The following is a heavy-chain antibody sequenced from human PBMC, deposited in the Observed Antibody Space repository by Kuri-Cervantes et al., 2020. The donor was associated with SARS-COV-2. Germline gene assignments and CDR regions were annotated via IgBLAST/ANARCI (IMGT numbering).Heavy chain of an antibody. CDR1: GGSISSYY. D-gene: IGHD2-2*02. V-gene: IGHV4-59*12. CDR3: ARRYCSSTSCYTDYGMDV. J-gene: IGHJ6*02. Sequence: SETLSLICTVSGGSISSYYWSWIRQPPGKGLEWIGYIYYSGGTNYNPSLKSRVTISVDTSKNQFSLKLSSVTAADTAVYYCARRYCSSTSCYTDYGMDVWGQGTTVTVSS. CDR2: IYYSGGT.